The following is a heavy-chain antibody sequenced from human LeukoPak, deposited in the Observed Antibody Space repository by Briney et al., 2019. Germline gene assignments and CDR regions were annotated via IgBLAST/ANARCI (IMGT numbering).Heavy chain of an antibody. CDR3: AKCDYFYESSGYYLFDY. CDR2: ISGSGGST. V-gene: IGHV3-23*01. CDR1: GLTFSSYA. Sequence: GGSLRLSCAASGLTFSSYAMSWVRQAPGKGLEWVSAISGSGGSTYYADSVKGRFTISRDNSKNTLYLQMNSLRAEDTAVYYCAKCDYFYESSGYYLFDYWGQGTLVTVSS. J-gene: IGHJ4*02. D-gene: IGHD3-22*01.